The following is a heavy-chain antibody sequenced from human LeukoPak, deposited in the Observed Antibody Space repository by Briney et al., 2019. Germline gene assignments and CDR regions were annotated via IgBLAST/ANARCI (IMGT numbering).Heavy chain of an antibody. CDR3: ARLYGGNSV. D-gene: IGHD4-23*01. V-gene: IGHV4-59*08. CDR2: IYYSGST. J-gene: IGHJ4*02. CDR1: GGSISSYY. Sequence: SETLSLTCTVSGGSISSYYWSRIRQPPGKGLEWIGYIYYSGSTNYNPSLKSRVTISVDTSKNQFSLKLSSVTAADTAVYYCARLYGGNSVWGQGTLVTVSS.